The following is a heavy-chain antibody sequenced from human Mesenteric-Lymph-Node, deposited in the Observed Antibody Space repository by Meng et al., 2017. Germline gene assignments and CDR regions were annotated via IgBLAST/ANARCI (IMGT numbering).Heavy chain of an antibody. J-gene: IGHJ5*02. CDR1: GYTFISYA. V-gene: IGHV1-3*01. Sequence: QVKLWQSGAEVKKPGASVKVSCKASGYTFISYAMHWVRQAPGQRLEWMGRINAGNGNTKYSQKFQGRVTITRDTYASTAYMELSSLRSEDTAVYYCARDGVLLWFGELLEPNWFDPWGQGTLVTVSS. CDR3: ARDGVLLWFGELLEPNWFDP. D-gene: IGHD3-10*01. CDR2: INAGNGNT.